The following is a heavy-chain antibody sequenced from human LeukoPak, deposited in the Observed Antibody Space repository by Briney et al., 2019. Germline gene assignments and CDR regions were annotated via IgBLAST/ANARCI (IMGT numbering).Heavy chain of an antibody. J-gene: IGHJ5*02. CDR3: AREGTSWFDP. CDR1: GFTFNTYW. V-gene: IGHV3-7*05. Sequence: PGGSLRLSCAASGFTFNTYWMSWVRQAPGKGLEWVANIKQDGGEKYYVDSVKGRFTISRDNAKNSLFLQMNSLRAEDTAVYYCAREGTSWFDPWGQGTLVTVSS. CDR2: IKQDGGEK.